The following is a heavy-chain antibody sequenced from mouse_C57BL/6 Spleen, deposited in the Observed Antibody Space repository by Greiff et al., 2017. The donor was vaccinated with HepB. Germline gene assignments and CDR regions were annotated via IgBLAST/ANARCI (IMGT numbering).Heavy chain of an antibody. D-gene: IGHD4-1*01. Sequence: EVQLQQSGPELVKPGASVKISCKASGYSFTGYYMNWVKQSPEKSLEWIGEINPSTGGTTYNQKFKAKATLTVDKSSSTAYMQLKSLTSEDSAVYYCASLTGTGLYYFDYWGQGTTLTVSS. CDR1: GYSFTGYY. J-gene: IGHJ2*01. CDR3: ASLTGTGLYYFDY. V-gene: IGHV1-42*01. CDR2: INPSTGGT.